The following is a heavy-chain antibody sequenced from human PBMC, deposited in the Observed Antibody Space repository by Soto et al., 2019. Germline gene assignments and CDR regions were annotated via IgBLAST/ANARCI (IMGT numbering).Heavy chain of an antibody. J-gene: IGHJ4*02. CDR2: ITGTGGNT. V-gene: IGHV3-23*01. CDR1: GFPLSTYG. D-gene: IGHD2-2*01. CDR3: ARDPIQYQLPSGFGGQNSDY. Sequence: GGSLRLSCAASGFPLSTYGMTWVRQAPGKGLEWVSAITGTGGNTYYVDSVKGRFTSSRDNAKNSLYLQMNSLRAEDTAVYYCARDPIQYQLPSGFGGQNSDYWGQG.